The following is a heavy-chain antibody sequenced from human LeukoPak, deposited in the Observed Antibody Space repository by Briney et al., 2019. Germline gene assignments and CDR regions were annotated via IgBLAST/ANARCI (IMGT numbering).Heavy chain of an antibody. CDR3: ARLPITMVRGVIIRGGGFDY. J-gene: IGHJ4*02. CDR1: GGSISSYY. D-gene: IGHD3-10*01. CDR2: IYYSGST. V-gene: IGHV4-59*08. Sequence: SETLSLTCTVSGGSISSYYWSWIRQPPGKGLEWIGYIYYSGSTNYNPSLKSRVTISVDTSKNQFSLKLSSVTAADTAVYYCARLPITMVRGVIIRGGGFDYWGQGALVTVSS.